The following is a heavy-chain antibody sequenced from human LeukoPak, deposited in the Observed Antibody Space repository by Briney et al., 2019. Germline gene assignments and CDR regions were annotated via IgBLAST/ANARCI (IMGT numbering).Heavy chain of an antibody. CDR2: VFYSGST. D-gene: IGHD5-18*01. J-gene: IGHJ2*01. Sequence: KASETLSLTCTVSGGSISISYWSWIRQPPAEGLEWIGDVFYSGSTDNNPSLKSRVTMSLDTSENQFSLNLSSVTAADTAVYYCARHSYGSDWYFDLWGRGTLVTVSS. CDR3: ARHSYGSDWYFDL. V-gene: IGHV4-59*01. CDR1: GGSISISY.